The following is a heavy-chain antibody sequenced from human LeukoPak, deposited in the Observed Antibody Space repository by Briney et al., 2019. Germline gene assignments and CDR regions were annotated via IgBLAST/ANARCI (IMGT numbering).Heavy chain of an antibody. CDR1: GYTFTSYG. Sequence: ASVKVSCKASGYTFTSYGISWVRQAPGQGLEWMGWISAYSGNTNYAQKLQGRVTMTTDTSTSTAYMELRSLRSDDTAVYYCARRRYYDFWSGYYAFDIWGQGTMVTVSS. J-gene: IGHJ3*02. CDR2: ISAYSGNT. D-gene: IGHD3-3*01. V-gene: IGHV1-18*01. CDR3: ARRRYYDFWSGYYAFDI.